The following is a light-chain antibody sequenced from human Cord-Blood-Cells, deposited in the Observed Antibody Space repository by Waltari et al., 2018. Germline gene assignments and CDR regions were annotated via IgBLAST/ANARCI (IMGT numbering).Light chain of an antibody. CDR3: QQYNNWPIT. J-gene: IGKJ5*01. Sequence: EIVIPQSPATLSVCPGDRATLACRASQSVSSNLAWYQQKPGQPPRLLIYGASTRATGIPARFSGSGSGTEFTLTISSLQSEDFAVYYCQQYNNWPITFGQGTRLEIK. CDR1: QSVSSN. V-gene: IGKV3-15*01. CDR2: GAS.